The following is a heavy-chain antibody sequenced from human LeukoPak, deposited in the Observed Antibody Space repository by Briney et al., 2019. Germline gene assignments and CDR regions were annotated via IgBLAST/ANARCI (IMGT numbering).Heavy chain of an antibody. CDR3: ARAQVVPAPGDP. CDR1: GYTFTSYG. J-gene: IGHJ5*02. CDR2: ISAYNANT. V-gene: IGHV1-18*01. Sequence: ASVKVSCKASGYTFTSYGISWVRQAPGQGLEWMGWISAYNANTNYAQKLQGRVTMTTDTSTSTAYMELRSLRSDNTAVYYCARAQVVPAPGDPWGQGTLVTVSS. D-gene: IGHD2-2*01.